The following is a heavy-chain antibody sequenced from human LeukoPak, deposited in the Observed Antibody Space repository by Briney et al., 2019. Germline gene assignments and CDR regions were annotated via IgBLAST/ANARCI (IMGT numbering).Heavy chain of an antibody. J-gene: IGHJ3*02. Sequence: SETLSLTCTVSGGSISSSSYYWGWIRQPPGKGLEWIGSIYYSGSTYYNPSLKSRVAISVDKSKNQFSLKLSSVTAADTAVYYCAYPSGSYTQGNDAFDIWGQGTMVTVSS. CDR2: IYYSGST. CDR3: AYPSGSYTQGNDAFDI. CDR1: GGSISSSSYY. V-gene: IGHV4-39*07. D-gene: IGHD1-26*01.